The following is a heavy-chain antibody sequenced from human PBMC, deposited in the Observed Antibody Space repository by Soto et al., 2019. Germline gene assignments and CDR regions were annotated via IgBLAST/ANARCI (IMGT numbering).Heavy chain of an antibody. CDR3: ARVGRYQLLSNNWFDP. J-gene: IGHJ5*02. V-gene: IGHV4-61*01. CDR2: IYYSGST. Sequence: SETLSLTCTVSGGSVSSGSYYWSWIRQPPGKGLEWIGYIYYSGSTNYNPSLKSRVTISVDTSKNQFSLKLSSVTAADTAVYYCARVGRYQLLSNNWFDPWGPGTLVTVSS. D-gene: IGHD2-2*01. CDR1: GGSVSSGSYY.